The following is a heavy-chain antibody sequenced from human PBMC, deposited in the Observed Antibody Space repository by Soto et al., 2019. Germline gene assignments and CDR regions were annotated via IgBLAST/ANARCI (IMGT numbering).Heavy chain of an antibody. CDR1: GYTFTSYG. CDR3: ARYYDRGYSGYDHYYYYGMDV. CDR2: ISAYNGNT. Sequence: QVQLVQSGAEVKKPGASVKVSCKASGYTFTSYGINWVRQAPGQGLEWMGWISAYNGNTNYAQKLQGRVTMTTDTTRSTAYMELRSLRSDDTAVYYCARYYDRGYSGYDHYYYYGMDVWGQGTTVTVSS. D-gene: IGHD5-12*01. J-gene: IGHJ6*02. V-gene: IGHV1-18*01.